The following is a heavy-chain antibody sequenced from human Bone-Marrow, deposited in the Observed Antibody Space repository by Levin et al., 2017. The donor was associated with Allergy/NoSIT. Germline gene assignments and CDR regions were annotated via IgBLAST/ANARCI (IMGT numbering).Heavy chain of an antibody. J-gene: IGHJ5*02. CDR3: ASGPPVEMTTVGFGGWFAP. D-gene: IGHD5-24*01. V-gene: IGHV3-21*01. CDR2: ISRSSGYS. Sequence: PGGSLRLSCVASGFSFSSYSMHWFRQAPGKGLEWVSSISRSSGYSYSADSVKGRFTISRDNAENSLYLQMNSLRAEDTAVYFCASGPPVEMTTVGFGGWFAPWGQGTLVTVTS. CDR1: GFSFSSYS.